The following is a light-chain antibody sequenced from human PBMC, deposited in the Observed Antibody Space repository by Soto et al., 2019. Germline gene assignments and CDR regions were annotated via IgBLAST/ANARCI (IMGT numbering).Light chain of an antibody. CDR1: SSDVGSDRF. J-gene: IGLJ2*01. Sequence: QSVLTQPPSASGSSGQSVTISCIGTSSDVGSDRFVTWYQQHPGKAPKLLIYEVSKRPSGVPDRFSASTSGNTASLTVSGLQADDEADYYCSSYAGNNNVIFG. CDR2: EVS. V-gene: IGLV2-8*01. CDR3: SSYAGNNNVI.